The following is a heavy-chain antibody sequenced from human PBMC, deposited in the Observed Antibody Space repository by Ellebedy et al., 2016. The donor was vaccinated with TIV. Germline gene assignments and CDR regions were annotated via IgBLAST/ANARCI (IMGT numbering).Heavy chain of an antibody. Sequence: GESLKISCKGSGYSFTDYWIGWVRQMPGKGLEWMGVIYPDDNDSRYSPSFQGQVTISADKSISTAYLQWNRLKASDTAMYYCARHTYCGGDCYFTGYWGQGTLVTVSS. D-gene: IGHD2-21*02. CDR1: GYSFTDYW. CDR2: IYPDDNDS. V-gene: IGHV5-51*01. J-gene: IGHJ4*02. CDR3: ARHTYCGGDCYFTGY.